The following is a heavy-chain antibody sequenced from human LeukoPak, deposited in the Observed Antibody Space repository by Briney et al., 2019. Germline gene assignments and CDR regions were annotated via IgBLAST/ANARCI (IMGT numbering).Heavy chain of an antibody. CDR3: ARGAWIQLWYYFDY. Sequence: GASVKVSCKASGGTFSSYAISWVRQAPGQGLEWMGGIIPIFGTANYAQKFQGRVTITTDESTSTAYMELSSLRSEDTAVYYCARGAWIQLWYYFDYWGQGTLVTVSS. CDR1: GGTFSSYA. V-gene: IGHV1-69*05. D-gene: IGHD5-18*01. J-gene: IGHJ4*02. CDR2: IIPIFGTA.